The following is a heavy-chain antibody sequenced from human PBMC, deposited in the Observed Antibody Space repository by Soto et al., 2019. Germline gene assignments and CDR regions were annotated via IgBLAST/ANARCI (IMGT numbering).Heavy chain of an antibody. V-gene: IGHV3-74*01. Sequence: PGGSLRLSCAASGFTLSDYWMHWVRQVPGKGLLWVSRISVDGGDTTYADSVKGRFTISRDNAKNTLYLQMNSLRAEDTAVYYCASLIVVVVAATHDAFDIWGQGTMVTVSS. CDR3: ASLIVVVVAATHDAFDI. D-gene: IGHD2-15*01. J-gene: IGHJ3*02. CDR2: ISVDGGDT. CDR1: GFTLSDYW.